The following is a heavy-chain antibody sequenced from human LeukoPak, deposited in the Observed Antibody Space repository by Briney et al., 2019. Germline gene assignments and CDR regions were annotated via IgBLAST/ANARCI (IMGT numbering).Heavy chain of an antibody. J-gene: IGHJ3*02. CDR1: GFTFSSYG. Sequence: GGSLRLSCAASGFTFSSYGMHWVRQAPGKGLEWVAVIWYDGSNKYYADSVKGRFTISRDNSKNTLYLQMNSLRAEDTAVYYCARGGCSSTSCYDTDAFDIWGQGTMVTVPS. V-gene: IGHV3-33*01. D-gene: IGHD2-2*01. CDR3: ARGGCSSTSCYDTDAFDI. CDR2: IWYDGSNK.